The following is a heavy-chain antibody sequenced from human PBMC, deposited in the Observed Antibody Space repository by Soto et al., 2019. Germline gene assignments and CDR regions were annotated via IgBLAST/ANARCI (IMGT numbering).Heavy chain of an antibody. CDR2: IGSAGDT. D-gene: IGHD2-21*02. CDR1: GFTFSRFD. J-gene: IGHJ6*02. CDR3: ARGDEGLFDYGMDV. V-gene: IGHV3-13*01. Sequence: TGGSLRLSCAASGFTFSRFDMHWVRQVAGKGLEWVSTIGSAGDTYFSDSVRGRFTISRGNGKNSLYLQMNSLRAGDTAVYYCARGDEGLFDYGMDVWGQGTTVTVSS.